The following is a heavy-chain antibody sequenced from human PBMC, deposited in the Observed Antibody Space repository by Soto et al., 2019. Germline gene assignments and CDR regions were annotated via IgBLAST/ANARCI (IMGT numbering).Heavy chain of an antibody. D-gene: IGHD7-27*01. CDR3: ARHSKKTGDFDYYYGMDV. J-gene: IGHJ6*02. Sequence: NPSDTLSLTCTVSGGSMSPYYWSWIRQAPGKGLEWIANIYYRGNTNYNPSLESRVTISVDTSKNQFSLKLNSMTAADTAVYYCARHSKKTGDFDYYYGMDVWGQGTAVTVSS. CDR2: IYYRGNT. CDR1: GGSMSPYY. V-gene: IGHV4-59*08.